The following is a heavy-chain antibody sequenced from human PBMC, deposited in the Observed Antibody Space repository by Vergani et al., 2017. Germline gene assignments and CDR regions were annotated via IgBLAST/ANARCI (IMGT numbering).Heavy chain of an antibody. CDR1: GDSISSGVYY. CDR3: ARDCSSTSCYSDY. D-gene: IGHD2-2*01. Sequence: QVQLQESGPGLVKPSQTLSLTCSVSGDSISSGVYYWNWIRQHPGKGLEWIGYIYYSGSTYYNPSLKSRVTISVDTSKNQFSLKLSSVTAADTAVYYCARDCSSTSCYSDYWGQGTLVTVSS. V-gene: IGHV4-30-4*01. J-gene: IGHJ4*02. CDR2: IYYSGST.